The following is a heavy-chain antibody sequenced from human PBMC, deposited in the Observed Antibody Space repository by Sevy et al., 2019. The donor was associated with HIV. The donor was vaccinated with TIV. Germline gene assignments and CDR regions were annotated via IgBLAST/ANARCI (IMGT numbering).Heavy chain of an antibody. V-gene: IGHV1-18*01. CDR3: AFTKGVFGVVMTSFFFDF. D-gene: IGHD3-3*01. Sequence: ASVKVSCKASGYTFTSYGIAWVRQAPGQGLEWMGWISAFNGNTNYAREFQGRLTMTTDTSTTTVYMDLRSLRSDDTAVYYCAFTKGVFGVVMTSFFFDFWGQGTPVTVSS. CDR2: ISAFNGNT. CDR1: GYTFTSYG. J-gene: IGHJ4*02.